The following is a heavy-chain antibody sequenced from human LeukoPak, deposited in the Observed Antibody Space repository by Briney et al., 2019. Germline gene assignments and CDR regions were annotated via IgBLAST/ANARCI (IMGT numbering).Heavy chain of an antibody. CDR2: IRSKANSYAT. D-gene: IGHD3-3*01. Sequence: GGSLRLSCAASGFTFSGSAMHWVRQASGKGLEWVGRIRSKANSYATAYAASVKGRFTISRDDSKNTAYLRMNSLKTEDTAVYYCTRYLDYDFWSGYYAPYGMDVWGQGTTVTVSS. CDR1: GFTFSGSA. CDR3: TRYLDYDFWSGYYAPYGMDV. V-gene: IGHV3-73*01. J-gene: IGHJ6*02.